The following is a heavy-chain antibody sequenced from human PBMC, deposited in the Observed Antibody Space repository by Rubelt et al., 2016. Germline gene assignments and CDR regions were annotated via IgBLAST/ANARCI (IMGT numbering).Heavy chain of an antibody. CDR2: ISPSGGST. Sequence: QVQLVQSGAEVKKPGASVKVSCKASGYTFTSYYMHWVRQAPGQGLEWMGIISPSGGSTTYEQKFQGRVTMTRDTSTSTVYMDLSSLRCEDTAVYYCARVGFYYDSGSYVDWGQGTLVTVSS. V-gene: IGHV1-46*01. CDR3: ARVGFYYDSGSYVD. J-gene: IGHJ4*02. D-gene: IGHD3-10*01. CDR1: GYTFTSYY.